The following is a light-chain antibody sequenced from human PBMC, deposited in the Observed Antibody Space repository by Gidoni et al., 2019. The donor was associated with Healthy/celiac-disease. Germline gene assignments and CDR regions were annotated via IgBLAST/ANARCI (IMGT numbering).Light chain of an antibody. CDR1: QGISNY. CDR3: QKYNRAPWT. Sequence: DIQMTPSPSSLSAPVGDRVTITCRASQGISNYLAWYQQKPGKVPKLLIYAASTLQSGVPSRFSGSGSGTDFTLTIRSLKPEDVATYYCQKYNRAPWTFGQGTKVEIK. V-gene: IGKV1-27*01. J-gene: IGKJ1*01. CDR2: AAS.